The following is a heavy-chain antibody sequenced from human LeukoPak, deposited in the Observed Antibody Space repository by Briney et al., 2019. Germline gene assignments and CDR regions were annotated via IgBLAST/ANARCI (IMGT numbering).Heavy chain of an antibody. Sequence: ASVTVSCKASGYTFNGYYIHWVRQAPGQGLEWMGWINPNSGGTNYAQKFQGSVTMTSDTSISTAYMEVRRLRHDDTAVYFCARHYYDSTGYSNWFDPWGQGTLVTVSS. CDR1: GYTFNGYY. CDR2: INPNSGGT. J-gene: IGHJ5*02. D-gene: IGHD3-22*01. CDR3: ARHYYDSTGYSNWFDP. V-gene: IGHV1-2*02.